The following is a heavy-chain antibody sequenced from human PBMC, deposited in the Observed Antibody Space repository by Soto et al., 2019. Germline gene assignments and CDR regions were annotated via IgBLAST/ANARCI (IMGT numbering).Heavy chain of an antibody. D-gene: IGHD6-6*01. J-gene: IGHJ4*02. CDR1: GFTFDDYA. V-gene: IGHV3-9*01. Sequence: EVQLVESGGGLVQPGRSLRLSCAASGFTFDDYAMHWVRQAPGKGLEWVSGISWNSGSIGYADSVKGRFTISRDNAKNSLYLQMNSLRAEDTALYYCAKARHLQLTYYFDYWGQGTLVTVSS. CDR3: AKARHLQLTYYFDY. CDR2: ISWNSGSI.